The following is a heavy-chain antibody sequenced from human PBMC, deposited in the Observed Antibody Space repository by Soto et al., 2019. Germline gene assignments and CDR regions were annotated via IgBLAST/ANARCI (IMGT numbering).Heavy chain of an antibody. J-gene: IGHJ6*02. Sequence: HPGGSLRLSCAASGFTFSSYAMSWVRQAPEKGLEWVSAISGSGGSTYYADSVKGRFTISRDNSKNTLYLQMNSLRAEDTAVYYCAKDLSQQLLRSYYYHYGMDVWGQGTTVTVSS. CDR3: AKDLSQQLLRSYYYHYGMDV. CDR1: GFTFSSYA. CDR2: ISGSGGST. V-gene: IGHV3-23*01. D-gene: IGHD6-13*01.